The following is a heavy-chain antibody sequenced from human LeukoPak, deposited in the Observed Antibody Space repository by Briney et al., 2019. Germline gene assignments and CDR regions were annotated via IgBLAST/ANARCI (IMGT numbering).Heavy chain of an antibody. CDR3: AKDTYSVTSPLGY. CDR2: ISGSGGST. V-gene: IGHV3-23*01. J-gene: IGHJ4*02. Sequence: GGSLRLSCAASGFTFSSYSMNWVRQAPGKGLEWVSAISGSGGSTYYADSVKGRFTISRDYSKNTLYLQMNSLRAEDTAVYYCAKDTYSVTSPLGYWGQGTLVTVSS. D-gene: IGHD4-17*01. CDR1: GFTFSSYS.